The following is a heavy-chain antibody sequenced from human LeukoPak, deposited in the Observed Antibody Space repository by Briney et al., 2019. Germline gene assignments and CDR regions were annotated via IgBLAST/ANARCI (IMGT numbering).Heavy chain of an antibody. D-gene: IGHD6-13*01. CDR3: ARSENFKLGYYYYYYMDV. V-gene: IGHV4-59*01. CDR2: IYYSGST. Sequence: SETLSLTCTVTGGSISSYYWSWIRQPPGNGLEWLGYIYYSGSTNYNPSLTSRVTISVDTSKNQFSLKLSSVTAADTAVYYCARSENFKLGYYYYYYMDVWGKGTTVTVSS. CDR1: GGSISSYY. J-gene: IGHJ6*03.